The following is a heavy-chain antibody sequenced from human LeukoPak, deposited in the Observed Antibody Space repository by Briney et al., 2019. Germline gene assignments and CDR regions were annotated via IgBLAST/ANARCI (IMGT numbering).Heavy chain of an antibody. D-gene: IGHD5-24*01. CDR2: INPSGGST. V-gene: IGHV1-46*01. J-gene: IGHJ4*02. Sequence: ASVKVSCKASGYTFTSYYMHWVRQAPGQGLEWMGIINPSGGSTSYAQKFQGRVTMTRDTSTSTVYMELSSLRSEDTAVYYCARGGEPSDGYNHGGFDYWGQGTLVTVSS. CDR3: ARGGEPSDGYNHGGFDY. CDR1: GYTFTSYY.